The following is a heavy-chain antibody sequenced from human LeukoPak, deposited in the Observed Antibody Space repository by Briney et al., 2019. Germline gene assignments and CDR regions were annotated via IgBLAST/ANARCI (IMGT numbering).Heavy chain of an antibody. V-gene: IGHV3-23*01. D-gene: IGHD2-2*02. CDR2: IVTSDDIT. Sequence: GGSLRLSCAASGFTFTSYAMAWVRQPPGKGLEWVSTIVTSDDITYYADSVKGRFTISRDRSKNTLYLHLNSLRAEDTAVYYCAKDSSYTSMEAWGQGTLVTVSS. J-gene: IGHJ5*02. CDR3: AKDSSYTSMEA. CDR1: GFTFTSYA.